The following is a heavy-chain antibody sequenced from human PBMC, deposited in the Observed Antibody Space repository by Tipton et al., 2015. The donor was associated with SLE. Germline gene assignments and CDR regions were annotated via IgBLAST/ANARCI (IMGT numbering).Heavy chain of an antibody. Sequence: GLVKPSETLSLMCTVSGGSISSGTYYWGWIRQPPGKGLEWIGSIYYSGSTHYNPSLKSRVTISVDTPKNQFSLKLSSVTAADTAVYYCARGLASPHDWGQGTLVTVSS. J-gene: IGHJ4*02. CDR2: IYYSGST. CDR1: GGSISSGTYY. V-gene: IGHV4-39*07. D-gene: IGHD1-26*01. CDR3: ARGLASPHD.